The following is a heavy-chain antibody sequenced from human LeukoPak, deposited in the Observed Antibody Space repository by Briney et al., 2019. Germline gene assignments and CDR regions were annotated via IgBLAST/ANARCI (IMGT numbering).Heavy chain of an antibody. D-gene: IGHD3-9*01. CDR2: IIPIFGTA. Sequence: SVKVSCKASGGTFSSYAISWVRQAPGQGLEWMGRIIPIFGTANYAQKFQGRVTITTDESTSTAYMELSSLRSEDTAVYYCARGGYDILTGYYKGRPAEYFQHWGQGTLVTVS. V-gene: IGHV1-69*05. CDR3: ARGGYDILTGYYKGRPAEYFQH. J-gene: IGHJ1*01. CDR1: GGTFSSYA.